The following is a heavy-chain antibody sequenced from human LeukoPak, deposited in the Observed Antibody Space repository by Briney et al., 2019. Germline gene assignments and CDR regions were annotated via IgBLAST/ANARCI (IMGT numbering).Heavy chain of an antibody. CDR1: GYTFTSYA. CDR2: INTNTGIP. D-gene: IGHD2-2*02. J-gene: IGHJ6*02. V-gene: IGHV7-4-1*02. Sequence: ASVKVSCKASGYTFTSYAMNWVRQAPGQGLEWMGWINTNTGIPTYAQGFTGRFVFSLDTSVSTAYLQISSLKAEDTAVYYCARTNPTGCSSTSCYTGHYYYYGMDVWGQGTTVTVSS. CDR3: ARTNPTGCSSTSCYTGHYYYYGMDV.